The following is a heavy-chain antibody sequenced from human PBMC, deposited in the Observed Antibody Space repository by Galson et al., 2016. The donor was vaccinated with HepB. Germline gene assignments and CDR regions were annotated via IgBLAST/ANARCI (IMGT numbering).Heavy chain of an antibody. CDR1: GFTFSSYW. CDR2: IHSDGSTT. CDR3: TRYYDILTGYYASDY. Sequence: SLRLSCAASGFTFSSYWMQWARQAPGKGLVWVSRIHSDGSTTSYADSVKGRFTISRDNAKNTLYLQMNSLRAEDTAVYYCTRYYDILTGYYASDYWGQGTLVTVSS. V-gene: IGHV3-74*01. D-gene: IGHD3-9*01. J-gene: IGHJ4*02.